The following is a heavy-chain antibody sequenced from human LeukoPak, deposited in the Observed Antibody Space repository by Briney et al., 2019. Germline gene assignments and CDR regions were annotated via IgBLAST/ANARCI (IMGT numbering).Heavy chain of an antibody. CDR1: GFTFSNAW. Sequence: PGGSLRLSCAASGFTFSNAWMSWARQAPGKGLEWVGRIKSKTDGGTTDYAAPVKGRFTISRDDSKNTLYLQMNSLKTEDTAVYYCTTEDIVVVPAASDNWFDPWGQGTLVTVSS. J-gene: IGHJ5*02. CDR2: IKSKTDGGTT. CDR3: TTEDIVVVPAASDNWFDP. V-gene: IGHV3-15*01. D-gene: IGHD2-2*01.